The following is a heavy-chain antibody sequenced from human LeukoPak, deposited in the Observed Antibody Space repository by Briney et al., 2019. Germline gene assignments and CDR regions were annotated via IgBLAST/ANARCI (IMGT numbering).Heavy chain of an antibody. CDR2: ILYTGTT. CDR3: ATGGDRNKLGY. J-gene: IGHJ4*02. V-gene: IGHV4-59*08. CDR1: SGSIGSSY. D-gene: IGHD1/OR15-1a*01. Sequence: SETLSLTCTVSSGSIGSSYWSWIRQPPGKGLEWIGVILYTGTTNYNPSLKSRLTISRDPSKNQFSLKLTSVTAADTAVYYCATGGDRNKLGYWGQGTLVTVSS.